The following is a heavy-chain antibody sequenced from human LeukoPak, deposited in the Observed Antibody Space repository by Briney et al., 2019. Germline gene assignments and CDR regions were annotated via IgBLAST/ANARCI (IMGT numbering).Heavy chain of an antibody. CDR1: GGSFSGYY. V-gene: IGHV4-34*01. J-gene: IGHJ4*02. CDR2: INHSGST. D-gene: IGHD2-15*01. Sequence: SETLSLTCAVYGGSFSGYYWSWIRQPPGKGLEWIGEINHSGSTNYNPSLKSRVTISVDTSKNQFSLKLSSVTAADTAVYYCARGAHGGSYFDYWGQGTLVTVSS. CDR3: ARGAHGGSYFDY.